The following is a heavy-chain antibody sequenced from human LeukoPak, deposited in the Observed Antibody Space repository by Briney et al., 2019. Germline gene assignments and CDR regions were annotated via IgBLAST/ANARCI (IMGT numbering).Heavy chain of an antibody. CDR1: GGSISSGSYY. J-gene: IGHJ3*02. CDR2: IYTSGST. V-gene: IGHV4-61*02. D-gene: IGHD3-3*01. Sequence: SQTLSLTCTVSGGSISSGSYYWSWIRQPAGKGLEWIGRIYTSGSTNYNPSLKSRVTISVDTSNNQFSLKLSSVTAADTAVYYCARFSGFWSGSSAFDIWGQGTMVTVSS. CDR3: ARFSGFWSGSSAFDI.